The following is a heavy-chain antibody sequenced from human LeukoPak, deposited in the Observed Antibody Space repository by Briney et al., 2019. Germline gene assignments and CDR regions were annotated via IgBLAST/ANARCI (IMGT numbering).Heavy chain of an antibody. D-gene: IGHD3-10*01. J-gene: IGHJ4*01. CDR1: RYTFTNHH. Sequence: ASVKVPCKTSRYTFTNHHIYWVRQAPGRGVEGMGNILPNGGDTHLAQKFRDRATMTTDPSNKTGHTELTSLTCHDTALFYFASLYGPATVWGQGTLVTAS. V-gene: IGHV1-2*02. CDR3: ASLYGPATV. CDR2: ILPNGGDT.